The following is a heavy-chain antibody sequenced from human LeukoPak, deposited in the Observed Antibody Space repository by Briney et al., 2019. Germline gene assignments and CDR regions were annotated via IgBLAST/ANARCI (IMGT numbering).Heavy chain of an antibody. CDR1: GGSISSGSYY. CDR3: ARGRSYRSGSYLPDY. Sequence: SETLSLTCTVSGGSISSGSYYWSWIRQPAGKGLEWIGRIYTSGSTNYNPSLKSRVTISVDTSKNQFSLKLSSVTAADTAVYYCARGRSYRSGSYLPDYWGQGTLVTVSS. D-gene: IGHD3-10*01. J-gene: IGHJ4*02. V-gene: IGHV4-61*02. CDR2: IYTSGST.